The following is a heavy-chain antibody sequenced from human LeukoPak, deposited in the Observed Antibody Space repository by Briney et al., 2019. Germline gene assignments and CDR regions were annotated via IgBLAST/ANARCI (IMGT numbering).Heavy chain of an antibody. Sequence: ASVKVSCKASGYTFTGYYMHWVRQAPGQGLEWMGWINPNSGGTNYAQKFQGWVTMTRDTSISTAYMELSSLRSEDTAVYYCARDQDYDILTGYFGAFDIWGQGTMVTVSS. CDR2: INPNSGGT. D-gene: IGHD3-9*01. CDR1: GYTFTGYY. V-gene: IGHV1-2*04. CDR3: ARDQDYDILTGYFGAFDI. J-gene: IGHJ3*02.